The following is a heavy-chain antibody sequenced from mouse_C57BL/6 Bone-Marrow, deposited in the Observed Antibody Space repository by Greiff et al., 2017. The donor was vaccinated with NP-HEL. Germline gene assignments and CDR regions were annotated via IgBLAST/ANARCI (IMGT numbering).Heavy chain of an antibody. J-gene: IGHJ2*01. V-gene: IGHV5-16*01. CDR2: INYDGSSH. CDR1: GFSFSDYY. D-gene: IGHD1-1*01. Sequence: EVMLVESEGGLVQPGSSMTLSCTASGFSFSDYYMAWVRQVPEKGLEWVANINYDGSSHYYMDSLKSRFIIARDNAKNMLYLQMSSLKSEYTATYYCARVPLLLRFFDYWGQGTTLTVSS. CDR3: ARVPLLLRFFDY.